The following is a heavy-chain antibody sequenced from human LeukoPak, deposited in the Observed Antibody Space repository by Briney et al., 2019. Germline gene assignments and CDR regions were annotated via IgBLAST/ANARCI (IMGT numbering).Heavy chain of an antibody. Sequence: PGGSLRLSCAASGFTFDDYGMSWVRQAPGKGLEWVSGINWNGGSTGYADSVKGRFTISRDNAKNSLYLQMNSLRAEDTALYYCARGPTLLGYTYGSWKLDYWGQGTLVTVSS. D-gene: IGHD5-18*01. CDR1: GFTFDDYG. V-gene: IGHV3-20*04. CDR2: INWNGGST. J-gene: IGHJ4*02. CDR3: ARGPTLLGYTYGSWKLDY.